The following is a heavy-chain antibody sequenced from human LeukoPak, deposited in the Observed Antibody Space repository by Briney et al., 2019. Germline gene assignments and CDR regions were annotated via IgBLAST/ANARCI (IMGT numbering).Heavy chain of an antibody. V-gene: IGHV4-34*01. Sequence: SETLSLTCAVEGGSSLGHYWSWIRPPPGKGLEWIGEINHSGTSHYNPPPKSRVTIPVDTSKHQFSRKVKSVTAAATALSYFARTRINGEFGGWGQGALVTVS. J-gene: IGHJ4*02. CDR1: GGSSLGHY. CDR3: ARTRINGEFGG. CDR2: INHSGTS. D-gene: IGHD3-10*01.